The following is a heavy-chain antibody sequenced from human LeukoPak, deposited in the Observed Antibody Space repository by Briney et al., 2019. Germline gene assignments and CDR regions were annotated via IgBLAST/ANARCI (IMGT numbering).Heavy chain of an antibody. CDR3: ARDRRYFDWLLSIRDAFDI. J-gene: IGHJ3*02. CDR1: GYTFTSYA. CDR2: ISVYNGNT. V-gene: IGHV1-18*01. Sequence: ASVKVSCKASGYTFTSYAMNWVRQAPGQGLEWMGWISVYNGNTNYAQKVQGRVTMTADTSTNTAYMELRSLRSDDTAVYYCARDRRYFDWLLSIRDAFDIWGQGTMVTVSS. D-gene: IGHD3-9*01.